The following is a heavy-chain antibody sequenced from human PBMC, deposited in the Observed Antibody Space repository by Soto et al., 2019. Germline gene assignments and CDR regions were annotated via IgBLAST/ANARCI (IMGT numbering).Heavy chain of an antibody. CDR1: GGYITSSDW. D-gene: IGHD4-17*01. V-gene: IGHV4-4*02. J-gene: IGHJ4*02. Sequence: QVQLQESGPGLVKPSGTLSLTCAVLGGYITSSDWGSWVRQPPGKGLEWIGEVHHYGMTNYNPSLGSRVTMSMDETTKQFSLEMTSVTAADTAVYYCARRYHSHSGEFLGDNWGQGILVTVSS. CDR3: ARRYHSHSGEFLGDN. CDR2: VHHYGMT.